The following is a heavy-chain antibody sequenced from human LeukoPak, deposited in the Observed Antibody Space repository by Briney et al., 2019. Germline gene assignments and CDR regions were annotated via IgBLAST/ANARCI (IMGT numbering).Heavy chain of an antibody. V-gene: IGHV1-46*01. D-gene: IGHD3-22*01. CDR1: GYTFTSYY. CDR3: ARGGTYYYDSRPYGSFGP. Sequence: GASVKVSCKASGYTFTSYYMHWVRQAPGQGLEWMGIINPSGGSTSYAQKFQGRVTMTRDTSTSTVYMELSSQRSEDTAVYYCARGGTYYYDSRPYGSFGPWGQGTLVTVSS. J-gene: IGHJ5*02. CDR2: INPSGGST.